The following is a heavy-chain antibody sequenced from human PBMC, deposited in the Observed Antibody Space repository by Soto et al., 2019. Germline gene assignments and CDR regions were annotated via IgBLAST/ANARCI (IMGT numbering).Heavy chain of an antibody. J-gene: IGHJ6*02. V-gene: IGHV1-69*13. Sequence: SVKVSCKASGGTFSSYAISWVRQAPGQGLEWMGGIIPIFGTANYAQKFQGRVTITADESTSTAYMELSSLRSEDTAVYYCARSYQRYYYSGMDVWGQGTTVTVSS. CDR2: IIPIFGTA. D-gene: IGHD2-2*01. CDR1: GGTFSSYA. CDR3: ARSYQRYYYSGMDV.